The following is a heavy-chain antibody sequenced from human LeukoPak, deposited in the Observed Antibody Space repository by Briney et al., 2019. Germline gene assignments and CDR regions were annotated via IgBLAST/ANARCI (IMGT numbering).Heavy chain of an antibody. CDR2: INPTGGST. CDR3: ARVLARTQQLVYY. CDR1: GYTFPSYF. V-gene: IGHV1-46*01. Sequence: EASVKVSCKASGYTFPSYFMHWVRQAPGQGLEWMGIINPTGGSTTYAQKFQGRVTMTRNTSISTAYMELSSLRSEDTAVYYCARVLARTQQLVYYWGQGTLVTVSS. J-gene: IGHJ4*02. D-gene: IGHD6-13*01.